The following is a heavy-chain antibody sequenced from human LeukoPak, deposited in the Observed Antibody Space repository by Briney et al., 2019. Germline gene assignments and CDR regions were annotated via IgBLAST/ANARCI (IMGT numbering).Heavy chain of an antibody. Sequence: SGTLSLTCTVSGYSISSGYYWGWIRQPPGKGLEWIGSIYHSGSTYYNPSLKSRVTISVDTSKNQFSLKLSSVTAADTAVYYCARGLGPSNWFDPWGQGTLVTVSS. CDR3: ARGLGPSNWFDP. CDR1: GYSISSGYY. V-gene: IGHV4-38-2*02. D-gene: IGHD4-11*01. CDR2: IYHSGST. J-gene: IGHJ5*02.